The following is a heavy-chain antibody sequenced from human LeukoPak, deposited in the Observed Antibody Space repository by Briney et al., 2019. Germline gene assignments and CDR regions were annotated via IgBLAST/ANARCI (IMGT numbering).Heavy chain of an antibody. CDR2: IKQDGSEK. D-gene: IGHD3-3*01. V-gene: IGHV3-7*01. CDR1: GFTFSSYW. Sequence: GGSLRLSCAASGFTFSSYWMSWVRQAPGKGLEWEANIKQDGSEKYYVDSVKGRFTISRDNAKNSLYLQMNSLRAEDTAVYYCARDTTIFGVVTTSFDYWGQGTLVTVSS. J-gene: IGHJ4*02. CDR3: ARDTTIFGVVTTSFDY.